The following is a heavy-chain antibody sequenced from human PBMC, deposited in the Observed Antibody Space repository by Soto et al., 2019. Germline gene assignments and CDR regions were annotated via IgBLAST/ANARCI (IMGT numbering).Heavy chain of an antibody. Sequence: QVQLVQSGAAVKKPGSSVNVSCKASGGTFSSYAISWVRQAPGQGLEWMGGIIPIFGTANYAQKFQGRVTITADESTSTAYMALSSLRSEDTAVYYCGAVGCSGGSCYSFYYGMDVWGQGTTVTVSS. CDR1: GGTFSSYA. D-gene: IGHD2-15*01. CDR3: GAVGCSGGSCYSFYYGMDV. J-gene: IGHJ6*02. CDR2: IIPIFGTA. V-gene: IGHV1-69*12.